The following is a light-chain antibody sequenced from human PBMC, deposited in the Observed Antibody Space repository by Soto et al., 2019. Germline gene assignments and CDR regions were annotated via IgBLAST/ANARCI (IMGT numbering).Light chain of an antibody. V-gene: IGLV1-47*01. CDR3: AAWDDSLSGRI. CDR2: KNN. Sequence: QSVLIQPPSASGTPGQRVTISCSGSNSNIGNNNVYWYQQLPGTAPKLLIYKNNQRPSGVPDRFSGSRSGTSASLAISGLRSEDESAYYCAAWDDSLSGRIFGGGTQLTVL. CDR1: NSNIGNNN. J-gene: IGLJ2*01.